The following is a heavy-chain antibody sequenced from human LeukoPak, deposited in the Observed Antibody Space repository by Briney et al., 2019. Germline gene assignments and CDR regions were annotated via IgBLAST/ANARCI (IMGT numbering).Heavy chain of an antibody. Sequence: PGGSLRLSCAASGFTFSTYTMNWVRQAPGKGLEWVSSISSASTYKYYADSVKGRFTISRDNAKNSLYLQMNNLRAEDTAVYYCARDSRGAFDYWGQGTLVTVSS. D-gene: IGHD3-10*01. CDR1: GFTFSTYT. CDR3: ARDSRGAFDY. J-gene: IGHJ4*02. V-gene: IGHV3-21*01. CDR2: ISSASTYK.